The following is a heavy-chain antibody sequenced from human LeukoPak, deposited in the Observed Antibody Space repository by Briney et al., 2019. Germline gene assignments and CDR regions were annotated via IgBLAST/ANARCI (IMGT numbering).Heavy chain of an antibody. D-gene: IGHD7-27*01. CDR1: GXSXXXXX. CDR3: ARQNWDLALDY. V-gene: IGHV5-51*01. J-gene: IGHJ4*02. CDR2: IYPGDSDT. Sequence: LXXSCKGSGXSXXXXXXGWXRXMPGXGLXWMGIIYPGDSDTRYSPSFQGQVTISADKSISTAYLQWSSLKASDTAMYYCARQNWDLALDYWGQGSLVTVSS.